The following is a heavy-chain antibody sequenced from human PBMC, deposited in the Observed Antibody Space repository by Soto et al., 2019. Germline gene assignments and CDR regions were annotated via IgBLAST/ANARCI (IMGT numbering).Heavy chain of an antibody. V-gene: IGHV1-46*01. D-gene: IGHD6-13*01. CDR3: ARANSAPDY. CDR2: INPSGGSP. J-gene: IGHJ4*02. CDR1: GYTFTDYY. Sequence: ASVKVSCKASGYTFTDYYMRWVRQAPGQGLEWMGIINPSGGSPSYAQRFQGRITMTGDTSTSTVFLDLSSLRYEDTAVYYCARANSAPDYWGQGTLVTVSS.